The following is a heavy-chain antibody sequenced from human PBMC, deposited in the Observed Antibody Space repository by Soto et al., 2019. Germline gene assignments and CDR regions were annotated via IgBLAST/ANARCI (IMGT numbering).Heavy chain of an antibody. CDR3: ARVYRYGYNYYYGMDV. J-gene: IGHJ6*02. CDR2: INPSGGST. CDR1: GYTFTSYY. Sequence: ASVKVSCKASGYTFTSYYMHWVRQAPGQGLEWMGIINPSGGSTSYAQKFQGRVTMTRDTSTSTVYMELSSLGSEDTAVYYCARVYRYGYNYYYGMDVWGQGTTVTVSS. D-gene: IGHD5-18*01. V-gene: IGHV1-46*01.